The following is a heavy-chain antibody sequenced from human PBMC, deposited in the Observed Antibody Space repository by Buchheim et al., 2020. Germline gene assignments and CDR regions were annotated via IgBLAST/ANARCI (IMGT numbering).Heavy chain of an antibody. V-gene: IGHV4-59*01. D-gene: IGHD2-2*02. CDR3: ARTYCSSTSCYTGYFDY. J-gene: IGHJ4*02. CDR1: GGSISSYY. CDR2: IYYSGST. Sequence: QVQLQESGPGLVKPSETLSLTCTVSGGSISSYYWSWIRQPPGKGLEWIGYIYYSGSTNYNPSLKSRVTISVDTSKNQFSLKLSSVTAADTAVYYCARTYCSSTSCYTGYFDYWGQGTL.